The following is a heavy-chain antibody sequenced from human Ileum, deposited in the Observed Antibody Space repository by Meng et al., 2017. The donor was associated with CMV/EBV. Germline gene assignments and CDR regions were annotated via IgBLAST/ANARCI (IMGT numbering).Heavy chain of an antibody. D-gene: IGHD5-24*01. CDR3: TANLHNNNYGWFDP. V-gene: IGHV3-74*01. CDR2: ISSDGTSM. Sequence: ASAFPFSSSWMHWVRQVPGKGLVWVSRISSDGTSMNYADSVRGRFTISRDNAKKTLYLEMNSLRAEDTAVYYCTANLHNNNYGWFDPWGQGALVTVSS. CDR1: AFPFSSSW. J-gene: IGHJ5*02.